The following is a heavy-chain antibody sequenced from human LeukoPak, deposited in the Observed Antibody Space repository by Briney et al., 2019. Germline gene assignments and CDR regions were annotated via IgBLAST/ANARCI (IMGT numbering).Heavy chain of an antibody. CDR2: ISYDGSNK. D-gene: IGHD2-8*01. J-gene: IGHJ6*02. V-gene: IGHV3-30-3*01. CDR1: GFTFSSYA. Sequence: GRSLRLSCAASGFTFSSYAMHWVRQAPGKGLEWVAVISYDGSNKYYADSVKGRFTISRDNSKNTLYLQMNSLRAEDTAVHYCASHCTNGVCYTLPEGGMDVWGQGTTVTVSS. CDR3: ASHCTNGVCYTLPEGGMDV.